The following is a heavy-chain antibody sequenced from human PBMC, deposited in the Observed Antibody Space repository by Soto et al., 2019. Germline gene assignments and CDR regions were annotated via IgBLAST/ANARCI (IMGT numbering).Heavy chain of an antibody. CDR1: GVSGSSDD. J-gene: IGHJ4*02. CDR3: ARACSSNSCYDVFDY. V-gene: IGHV4-4*07. CDR2: IYTSGST. Sequence: EFLSLTCSDCGVSGSSDDWSWFRQPAGKGLEWIGRIYTSGSTNYNPSLKSRVTMSVDRSKNQFSLKLSAVTAADTDVYYCARACSSNSCYDVFDYWGKGTLVTVSS. D-gene: IGHD2-2*01.